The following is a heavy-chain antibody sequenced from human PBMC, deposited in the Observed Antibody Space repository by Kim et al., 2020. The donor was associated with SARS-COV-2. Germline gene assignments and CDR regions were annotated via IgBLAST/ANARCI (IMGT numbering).Heavy chain of an antibody. J-gene: IGHJ4*02. V-gene: IGHV3-9*01. CDR1: GFTFGDYA. D-gene: IGHD3-3*01. CDR2: ISWNSGSI. CDR3: AKDYQKTIFGVVIWYYFDY. Sequence: GGSLRLSCAASGFTFGDYAMHWVRQAPGKGLEWVSGISWNSGSIGYADSVKGRFTISRDNAKNSLYLQMNSLRAKDTALYYCAKDYQKTIFGVVIWYYFDYWGQGTLVTVSS.